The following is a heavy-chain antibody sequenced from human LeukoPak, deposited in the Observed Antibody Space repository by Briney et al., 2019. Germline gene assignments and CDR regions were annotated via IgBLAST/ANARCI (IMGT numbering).Heavy chain of an antibody. CDR3: ARVQSVLFDSSGYYYVPGAFDI. CDR2: IKQDGSEK. D-gene: IGHD3-22*01. V-gene: IGHV3-7*01. Sequence: GGSLRLSCAASGFIFSSYWMSWVRQAPGKGLEWVANIKQDGSEKYFVDSVKGRFTISRDNAKNSLYLQMNSLRAEDTAVYYCARVQSVLFDSSGYYYVPGAFDIWGQGTMVTVSS. CDR1: GFIFSSYW. J-gene: IGHJ3*02.